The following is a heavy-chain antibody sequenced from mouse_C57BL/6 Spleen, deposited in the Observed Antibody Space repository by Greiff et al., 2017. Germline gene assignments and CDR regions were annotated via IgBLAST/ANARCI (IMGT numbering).Heavy chain of an antibody. D-gene: IGHD1-1*01. CDR2: IYPGDGDT. V-gene: IGHV1-82*01. CDR1: GYAFSSSW. CDR3: ARGYYYGGSYYFDY. J-gene: IGHJ2*01. Sequence: VQLQQSGPELVKPGASVKISCKASGYAFSSSWMNWVKQRPGKGLEWIGRIYPGDGDTNYNGKFKGKATLTADKSSSTAYMQLSSLTSEDSAVYFCARGYYYGGSYYFDYWGQGTTLTVSS.